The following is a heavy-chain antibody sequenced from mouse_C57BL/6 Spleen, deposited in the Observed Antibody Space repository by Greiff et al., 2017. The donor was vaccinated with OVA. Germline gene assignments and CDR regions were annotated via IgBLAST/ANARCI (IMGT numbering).Heavy chain of an antibody. CDR3: TTFDSSGYVRNYYAMDY. CDR2: IDPENGDT. D-gene: IGHD3-2*02. Sequence: VQLKESGAELVRPGASVKLSCTASGFNIKDDYMHWVKQRPEQGLEWIGWIDPENGDTEYASKFQGKATITADTSSNTAYLQLSSLTSEDTAVYYCTTFDSSGYVRNYYAMDYWGQGTSVTVSS. J-gene: IGHJ4*01. V-gene: IGHV14-4*01. CDR1: GFNIKDDY.